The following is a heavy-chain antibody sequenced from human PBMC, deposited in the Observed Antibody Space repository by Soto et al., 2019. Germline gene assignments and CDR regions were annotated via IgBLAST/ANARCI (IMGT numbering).Heavy chain of an antibody. CDR2: TYYRSKWYN. V-gene: IGHV6-1*01. CDR3: ARRIGNSWLDS. J-gene: IGHJ5*01. CDR1: GASVSTSSAT. Sequence: QTLSLTCAISGASVSTSSATWDWIRRSPSRGLEWLGRTYYRSKWYNDYAVSVKGRITINPDTSNNQFSLQLNSVTPDDTAVYYCARRIGNSWLDSWGQGTLVTVTS.